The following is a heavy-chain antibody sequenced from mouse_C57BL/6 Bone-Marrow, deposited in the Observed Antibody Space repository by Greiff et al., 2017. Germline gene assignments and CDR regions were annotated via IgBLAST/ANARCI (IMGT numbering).Heavy chain of an antibody. Sequence: VQLQQPGAELVKPGASVKLSCKASGYTFTSYWMHWVKQRPGQGLEWIGMIHPNSGSTNYNEKFKSKATLTVEKSSSTAYMQLSSLTSEDSAVYYCARVSHEGYDSDYRGQGTTLTVSS. CDR3: ARVSHEGYDSDY. V-gene: IGHV1-64*01. CDR1: GYTFTSYW. CDR2: IHPNSGST. D-gene: IGHD2-2*01. J-gene: IGHJ2*01.